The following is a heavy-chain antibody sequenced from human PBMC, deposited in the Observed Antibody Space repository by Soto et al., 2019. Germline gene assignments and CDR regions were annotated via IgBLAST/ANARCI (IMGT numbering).Heavy chain of an antibody. V-gene: IGHV3-21*01. J-gene: IGHJ5*02. D-gene: IGHD3-10*01. Sequence: EVQVVESGGGLVKPGGSLRLSCIGSGFTFSTYSMNWVRQAPGRGLEWVSSITSSSDYIHYADSVKGRFTISRDNAKRSLYLQMDSLRAEDTAIYYCTRDENVYASGRGFDPWGQGTLVTVSS. CDR1: GFTFSTYS. CDR2: ITSSSDYI. CDR3: TRDENVYASGRGFDP.